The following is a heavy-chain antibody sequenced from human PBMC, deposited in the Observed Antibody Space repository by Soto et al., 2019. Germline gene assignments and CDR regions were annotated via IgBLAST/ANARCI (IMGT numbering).Heavy chain of an antibody. CDR1: GFTFSSYG. D-gene: IGHD2-2*01. V-gene: IGHV3-33*01. CDR2: IWYDGSNK. CDR3: ARTASAAPYYFDY. Sequence: QVQLVESGGGVVQPGRSLRLSCAASGFTFSSYGMHWVRQAPGKGLEWVAVIWYDGSNKNYADSVKGRFTISRDNSKNTLYLQMNSLRAEDTAVYYCARTASAAPYYFDYWGQGTLVTVSS. J-gene: IGHJ4*02.